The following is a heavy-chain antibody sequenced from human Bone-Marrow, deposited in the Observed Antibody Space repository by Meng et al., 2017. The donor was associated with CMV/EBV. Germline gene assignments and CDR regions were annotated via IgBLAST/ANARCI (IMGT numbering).Heavy chain of an antibody. CDR3: ARQGPVVPAAIRNYYYGMDV. D-gene: IGHD2-2*02. CDR1: GYSFTSYW. Sequence: KVSCKGSGYSFTSYWIGWVRQMPGKGLEWMGIIYPGDSDTRYSPSFQGQVTISADKSISTAHLQWSSLKASDTAMYYCARQGPVVPAAIRNYYYGMDVWGQGTTVTVSS. V-gene: IGHV5-51*01. J-gene: IGHJ6*02. CDR2: IYPGDSDT.